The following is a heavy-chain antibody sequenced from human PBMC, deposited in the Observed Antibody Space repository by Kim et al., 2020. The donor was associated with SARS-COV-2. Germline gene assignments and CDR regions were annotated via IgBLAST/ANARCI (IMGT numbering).Heavy chain of an antibody. V-gene: IGHV1-2*06. J-gene: IGHJ5*02. Sequence: ASVKVSCKASGYTFTGYYLHWVRQAPGQGLEWMGRVNPNSGGTNYGQKFQGRVTMTGDTSSSTGYMELSSPRSDDTAVYYCAREGGGGSYPWLDPWGQGTLVTVSS. D-gene: IGHD1-26*01. CDR1: GYTFTGYY. CDR2: VNPNSGGT. CDR3: AREGGGGSYPWLDP.